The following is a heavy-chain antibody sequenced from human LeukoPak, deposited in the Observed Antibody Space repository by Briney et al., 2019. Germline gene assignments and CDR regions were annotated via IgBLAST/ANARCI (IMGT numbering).Heavy chain of an antibody. CDR3: ARDATYCTNGVCYTRFDY. Sequence: GGSLRLSCAASGFTFTSHWMGWVRQAPGKGLEWVARMNLDGSEKYYVDSVKSRFTISRDNAKTSLYLEMNSLRAEDTAVYYCARDATYCTNGVCYTRFDYWGQGTLVTVSS. CDR1: GFTFTSHW. J-gene: IGHJ4*02. CDR2: MNLDGSEK. D-gene: IGHD2-8*01. V-gene: IGHV3-7*01.